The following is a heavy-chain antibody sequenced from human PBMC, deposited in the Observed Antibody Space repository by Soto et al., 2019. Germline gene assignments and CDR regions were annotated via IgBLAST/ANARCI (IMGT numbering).Heavy chain of an antibody. CDR1: GGSVSSGSYY. V-gene: IGHV4-61*01. D-gene: IGHD3-10*01. CDR3: ARDRGYYGSGRSNSYYYGMDV. Sequence: SETLSLTCTVSGGSVSSGSYYWSWIRQPPGKGLEWIGYIYYSGSTNYNPSLKSRVTISVDTSKNQFSLKLSSVTAADTAVYYCARDRGYYGSGRSNSYYYGMDVWGQGTTVT. CDR2: IYYSGST. J-gene: IGHJ6*02.